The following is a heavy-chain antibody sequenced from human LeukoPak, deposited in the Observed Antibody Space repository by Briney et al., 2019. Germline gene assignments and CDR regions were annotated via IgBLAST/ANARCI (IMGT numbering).Heavy chain of an antibody. J-gene: IGHJ6*02. CDR1: GFTFSSYG. D-gene: IGHD5-12*01. CDR3: AKDRYSGYDSPTYYYYYGMDV. Sequence: GRSLRLSCAASGFTFSSYGMHWVRQAPGKGLEWVAAISYAGSNKYYADSVKGRFTISRDNSKNTLYLQMNSLRAEDTAVYYCAKDRYSGYDSPTYYYYYGMDVWGQGTTVTVSS. V-gene: IGHV3-30*18. CDR2: ISYAGSNK.